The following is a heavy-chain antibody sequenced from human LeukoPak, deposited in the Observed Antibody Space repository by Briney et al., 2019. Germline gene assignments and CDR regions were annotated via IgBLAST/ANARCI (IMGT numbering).Heavy chain of an antibody. CDR2: INHSGST. Sequence: SETLSLTCAVYAGSFSGYYWSWIRQPPGKGLEWIGEINHSGSTNYNPSLKSRVTISVDTSKNQFSLKLSSVTAADTAVYYCARGVVSAAHDYWGQGTLVTVSS. D-gene: IGHD2-2*01. CDR3: ARGVVSAAHDY. V-gene: IGHV4-34*01. J-gene: IGHJ4*02. CDR1: AGSFSGYY.